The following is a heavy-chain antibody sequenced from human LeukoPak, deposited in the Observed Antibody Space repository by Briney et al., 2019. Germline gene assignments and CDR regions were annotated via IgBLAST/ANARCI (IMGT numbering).Heavy chain of an antibody. CDR1: GFTFSSYA. CDR3: ASTPPNHYYASSGYYPDY. Sequence: PGGSLRLSCAASGFTFSSYAMHWVRQAPGKGLEWVAVISYDGSNKYYADSVKGRFTISRDNSKNTLYLQMNSLRAEDTAVYYCASTPPNHYYASSGYYPDYWGQGTLVTVSS. D-gene: IGHD3-22*01. CDR2: ISYDGSNK. V-gene: IGHV3-30-3*01. J-gene: IGHJ4*02.